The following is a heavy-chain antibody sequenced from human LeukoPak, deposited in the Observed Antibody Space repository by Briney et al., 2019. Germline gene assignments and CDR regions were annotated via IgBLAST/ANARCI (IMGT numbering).Heavy chain of an antibody. J-gene: IGHJ6*04. D-gene: IGHD3-3*01. CDR2: INSDGSST. V-gene: IGHV3-74*01. Sequence: GGSLRLSCAASGFTFSSYWMHWVRQAPGKGLVWVSRINSDGSSTSYADSVKGRFTIPRDNAKNTLYLQMNSLRAEDTAVYYCARGFWSAVPMDVWGKGTTVTVSS. CDR3: ARGFWSAVPMDV. CDR1: GFTFSSYW.